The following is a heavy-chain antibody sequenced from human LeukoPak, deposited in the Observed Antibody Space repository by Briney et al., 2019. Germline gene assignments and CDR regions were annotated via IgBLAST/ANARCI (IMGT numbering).Heavy chain of an antibody. D-gene: IGHD5-24*01. Sequence: GGSLRLSCAASGFTFSSYSMNWVRQAPGKGLEWVSSISSSSSYIYYADSVKGRFTISRDNAKNSLYLQMNSLRAEDTAVYYCARDSRRDGYNYDAAFDIWGQGTMVTVSS. V-gene: IGHV3-21*01. J-gene: IGHJ3*02. CDR1: GFTFSSYS. CDR2: ISSSSSYI. CDR3: ARDSRRDGYNYDAAFDI.